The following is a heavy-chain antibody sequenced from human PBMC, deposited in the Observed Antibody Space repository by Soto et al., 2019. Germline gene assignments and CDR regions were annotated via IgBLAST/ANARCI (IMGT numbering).Heavy chain of an antibody. D-gene: IGHD1-26*01. V-gene: IGHV4-30-4*01. CDR2: ISYSGST. CDR3: ARVRIVGSTTFDS. J-gene: IGHJ4*02. Sequence: QVQLQESGPGLVKPSQTLSLTCTVSGGSIRSEDYYWSWIRQPPGKGLEWIGYISYSGSTAYKSCLGNRVISSVDTSKNQVFLKLNSATAADTAVYYCARVRIVGSTTFDSWGQGTLVTVSS. CDR1: GGSIRSEDYY.